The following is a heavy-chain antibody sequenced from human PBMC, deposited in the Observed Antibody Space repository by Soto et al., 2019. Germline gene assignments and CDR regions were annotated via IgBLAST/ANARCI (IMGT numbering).Heavy chain of an antibody. D-gene: IGHD2-2*01. Sequence: QVQLQESGPGLVKPSETLSLTCTVSGGSISTYYWNWIRQSAGKGLEWIGRVYISGSTNYHPSLKSRVAMSVDTSNNQLSLKVTSVTAADTAVYYCARGVRDGFDIWGQGTMVTVSS. CDR3: ARGVRDGFDI. CDR1: GGSISTYY. J-gene: IGHJ3*02. V-gene: IGHV4-4*07. CDR2: VYISGST.